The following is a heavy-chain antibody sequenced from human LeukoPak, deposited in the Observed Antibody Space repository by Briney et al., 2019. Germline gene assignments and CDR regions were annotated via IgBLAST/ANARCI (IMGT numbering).Heavy chain of an antibody. J-gene: IGHJ4*02. CDR3: ARHWSLLWFGEFPPLPYD. Sequence: GESLKISCKGSGYSFTSYWIGWVRQIPGKGLEWMGIIYPGDSDTRYSPSFQGQVTISADKSISTAYLQWSSLKASDTAMYYCARHWSLLWFGEFPPLPYDWGQGTLVTVSS. D-gene: IGHD3-10*01. CDR1: GYSFTSYW. V-gene: IGHV5-51*01. CDR2: IYPGDSDT.